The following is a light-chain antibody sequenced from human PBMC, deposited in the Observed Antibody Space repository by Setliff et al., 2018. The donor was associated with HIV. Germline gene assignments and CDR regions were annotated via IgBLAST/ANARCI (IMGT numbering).Light chain of an antibody. J-gene: IGLJ1*01. CDR2: EHN. CDR1: SGGIASNY. CDR3: QSYDSSNHYV. V-gene: IGLV6-57*01. Sequence: NFMLTQPHSVSESPGKTVTISCTRSSGGIASNYVQWYQQRPGSSPTTVTYEHNQRPSGIPDRFSGSIDSSSNSASLTISGLQTEDEADYYCQSYDSSNHYVFGTGTKVTVL.